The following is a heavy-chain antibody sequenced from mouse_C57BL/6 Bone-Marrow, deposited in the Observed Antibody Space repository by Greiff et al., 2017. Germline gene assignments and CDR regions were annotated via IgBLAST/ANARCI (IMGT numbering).Heavy chain of an antibody. CDR1: GYTFTTYW. CDR2: IDPSDSYT. D-gene: IGHD1-1*01. J-gene: IGHJ3*01. V-gene: IGHV1-50*01. Sequence: QVQLQQPGAELVKPGASVKLSCKASGYTFTTYWMQWLKQRPGQGLEWIGEIDPSDSYTNNNQKVKGKATLTVDTSSSTAYMPPSSLTSEDSAVYYCARFDYYGSSYEFAYWGQGTLVTVSA. CDR3: ARFDYYGSSYEFAY.